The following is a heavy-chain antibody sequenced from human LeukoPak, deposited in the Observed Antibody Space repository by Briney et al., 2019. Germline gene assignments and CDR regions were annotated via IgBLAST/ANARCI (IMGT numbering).Heavy chain of an antibody. D-gene: IGHD1-26*01. J-gene: IGHJ4*02. CDR1: GFVFDDYD. CDR3: AKPSGSGVDY. CDR2: IRSDGYHT. V-gene: IGHV3-30*02. Sequence: GGSLRLSCGASGFVFDDYDMHWVRQAPGKGLEWVAFIRSDGYHTYYIDSVKGRFIITRDNFKNTLYLQMNSLRLEDMAVYYCAKPSGSGVDYWGRGTRVTVSS.